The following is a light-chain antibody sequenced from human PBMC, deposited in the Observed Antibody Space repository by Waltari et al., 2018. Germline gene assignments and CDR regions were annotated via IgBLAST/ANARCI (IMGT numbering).Light chain of an antibody. CDR2: SNH. V-gene: IGLV1-44*01. CDR3: AVWDDSLNGFYV. J-gene: IGLJ1*01. CDR1: ASNLGNNN. Sequence: QSVLTQPPSASGTPGQRVTISCSGSASNLGNNNANWYQQLPGTAPKLLIYSNHQRPSGVPDRFSGSKSGTAASLAISGLQSEDEADYYCAVWDDSLNGFYVFGTGTKVTVL.